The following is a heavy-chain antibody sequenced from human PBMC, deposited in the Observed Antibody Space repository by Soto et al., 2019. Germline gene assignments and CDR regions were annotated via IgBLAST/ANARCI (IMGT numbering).Heavy chain of an antibody. CDR3: ARGGGSGWTYYFDY. D-gene: IGHD6-19*01. CDR1: GGSIGSYY. V-gene: IGHV4-59*01. CDR2: IYYSGST. Sequence: SETLSLTCTVSGGSIGSYYWSWIRQPPGKGLEWIGYIYYSGSTNSNPSLKSRVTISVDTSKNQFSLDLSSVTAADTAVYYCARGGGSGWTYYFDYWGQGMQVTVSS. J-gene: IGHJ4*02.